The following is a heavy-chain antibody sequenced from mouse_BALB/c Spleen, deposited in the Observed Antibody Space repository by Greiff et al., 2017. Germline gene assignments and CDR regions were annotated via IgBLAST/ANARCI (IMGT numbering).Heavy chain of an antibody. CDR1: GYTFTDYN. Sequence: VQLQQSGPELVKPGASVKISCKASGYTFTDYNMHWVKQSHGKSLEWIGYIYPYNGGTGYNQKFKSKATLTVDNSSSTAYMELRSLTSEDSAVYYCARGFDRYDWFAYWGQGTLVTVSA. V-gene: IGHV1S29*02. D-gene: IGHD2-14*01. CDR3: ARGFDRYDWFAY. CDR2: IYPYNGGT. J-gene: IGHJ3*01.